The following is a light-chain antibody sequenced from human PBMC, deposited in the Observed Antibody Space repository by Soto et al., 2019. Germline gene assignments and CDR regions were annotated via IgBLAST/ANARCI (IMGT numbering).Light chain of an antibody. CDR2: WAS. V-gene: IGKV4-1*01. J-gene: IGKJ3*01. CDR1: RSVLSSSNNKNF. Sequence: DIVMTQSPGSLAVSLGERATVNCRSSRSVLSSSNNKNFLAWYQQKAGQPPRLLIYWASTRQSGVPDRFSGSGSGTDFTLTISSLQAEDVAVYYCQQYYSSPFTFGPGT. CDR3: QQYYSSPFT.